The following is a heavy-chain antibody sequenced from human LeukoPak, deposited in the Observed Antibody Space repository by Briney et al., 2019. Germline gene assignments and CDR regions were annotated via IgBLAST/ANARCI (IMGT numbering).Heavy chain of an antibody. D-gene: IGHD2-15*01. CDR1: GFTFSSYA. Sequence: GGSLRLSCAASGFTFSSYAMSWGREAPGKGLEWGSAISGSGGSTYYADSVKGRFTISRDNSKNTLYLKMNSLRAEDTAVYYCAKGGGSSPFDYYYYYMDVWGQGTTVTVSS. V-gene: IGHV3-23*01. CDR2: ISGSGGST. CDR3: AKGGGSSPFDYYYYYMDV. J-gene: IGHJ6*03.